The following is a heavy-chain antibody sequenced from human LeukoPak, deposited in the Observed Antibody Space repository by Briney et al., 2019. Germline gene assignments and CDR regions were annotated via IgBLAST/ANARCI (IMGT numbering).Heavy chain of an antibody. CDR1: GGSISSSSYY. Sequence: SETLSLTCTVSGGSISSSSYYWGWIRQPPGKGLEWIGSIYYSGSTYYNPSLKSRVTLSVDTSKNQFSLKLSSVTAADTAVYYCARDKSGGGLFDYWGQGTLVTVSS. CDR3: ARDKSGGGLFDY. J-gene: IGHJ4*02. V-gene: IGHV4-39*07. D-gene: IGHD2-15*01. CDR2: IYYSGST.